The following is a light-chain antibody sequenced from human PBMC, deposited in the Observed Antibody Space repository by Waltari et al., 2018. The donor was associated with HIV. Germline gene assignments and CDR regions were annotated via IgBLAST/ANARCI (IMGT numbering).Light chain of an antibody. V-gene: IGLV2-23*01. J-gene: IGLJ2*01. CDR2: EST. CDR3: SSYAGSPDWI. CDR1: ASNLRTYKL. Sequence: QSTLTQPASVSGSPGQSLTLSCTGTASNLRTYKLLSWFQQVPDKAPILIIYESTKRPSGMSSRFSASKFDNTASLTISGLQVEDEATYFCSSYAGSPDWIFGGGTKVTVL.